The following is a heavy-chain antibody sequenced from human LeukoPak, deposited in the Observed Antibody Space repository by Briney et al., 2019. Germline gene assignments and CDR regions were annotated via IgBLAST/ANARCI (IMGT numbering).Heavy chain of an antibody. Sequence: GGSLRLSYAASGFTFSNYAVMWVRQAPGQGLEWVSAITSGGAPRYADSVKVRFTISRDNSKNMLYLQMNSLRAEDTAQYFCARDPNGDYIGAFEFWGRGTVVTVSS. CDR3: ARDPNGDYIGAFEF. D-gene: IGHD4-17*01. V-gene: IGHV3-23*01. J-gene: IGHJ3*01. CDR2: ITSGGAP. CDR1: GFTFSNYA.